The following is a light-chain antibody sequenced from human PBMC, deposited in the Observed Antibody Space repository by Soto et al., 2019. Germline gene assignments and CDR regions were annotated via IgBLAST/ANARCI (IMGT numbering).Light chain of an antibody. CDR1: QSVSSSY. CDR3: QQSSSSPIT. Sequence: EIVLTQSPGTLSLAPGERASLSGRASQSVSSSYLAWYQQKPGQAPRLPMSAASSRATGIPDRVSGSGSGTDFTLTISRLEAEDFAVYYCQQSSSSPITPGQRTRLE. J-gene: IGKJ5*01. CDR2: AAS. V-gene: IGKV3-20*01.